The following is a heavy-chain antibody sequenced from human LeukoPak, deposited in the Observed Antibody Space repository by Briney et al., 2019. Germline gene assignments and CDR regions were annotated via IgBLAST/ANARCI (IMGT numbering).Heavy chain of an antibody. D-gene: IGHD3-3*01. CDR1: GYSFTNYW. V-gene: IGHV5-51*01. CDR2: IYPGDSDT. Sequence: GESLKISCKASGYSFTNYWIGWVRQMPGKGLEWMGIIYPGDSDTRYSPSFQGQVTISADKSITTAYLQWSSLKASDTAMYYCARHAGQFLEWSLSHGSFDYWGQGTLVTVSS. CDR3: ARHAGQFLEWSLSHGSFDY. J-gene: IGHJ4*02.